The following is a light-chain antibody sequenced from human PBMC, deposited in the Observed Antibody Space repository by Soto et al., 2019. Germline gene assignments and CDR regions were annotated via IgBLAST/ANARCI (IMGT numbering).Light chain of an antibody. Sequence: EIVLTQSPGTLSLSPGERATLSCRASQSVSSTYVAWYQQKSGQAPRLLIYGASSRATGIPDRFSGSGSGTDFTLTISRLEPEDFAVYYCQQYGTSPPTFGQGTRLEIK. CDR3: QQYGTSPPT. CDR1: QSVSSTY. J-gene: IGKJ5*01. V-gene: IGKV3-20*01. CDR2: GAS.